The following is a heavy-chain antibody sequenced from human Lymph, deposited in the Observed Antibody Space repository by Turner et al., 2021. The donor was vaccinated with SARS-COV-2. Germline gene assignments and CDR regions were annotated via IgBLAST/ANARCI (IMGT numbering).Heavy chain of an antibody. J-gene: IGHJ3*02. CDR2: IIPILGIA. CDR3: ARRHSGNYDAFDI. V-gene: IGHV1-69*10. CDR1: GGTFSTYV. Sequence: QVQLVQSGAEVKKPGSSVKVSSKASGGTFSTYVISWVRQAPGQGLEWMGWIIPILGIANYAQKCQGRVTITADKSTSTAYMELSSLRSEATAVYHCARRHSGNYDAFDIWGQGTMVTVSS. D-gene: IGHD1-26*01.